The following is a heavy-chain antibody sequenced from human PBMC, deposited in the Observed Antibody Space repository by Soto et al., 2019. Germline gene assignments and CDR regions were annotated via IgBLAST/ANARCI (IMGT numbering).Heavy chain of an antibody. CDR1: GGSISSGDYY. D-gene: IGHD2-15*01. Sequence: QVQLQESGPGLVKPSQTLSLTCTVSGGSISSGDYYWSWIRQPPGKGLEWIGYIYYSGSTYYNPSLKSRVTISVDTSQNRFSLRLSSVTAADTAVYYCARVVDFVELRFDYWGQGTLVTVSS. V-gene: IGHV4-30-4*01. CDR2: IYYSGST. CDR3: ARVVDFVELRFDY. J-gene: IGHJ4*02.